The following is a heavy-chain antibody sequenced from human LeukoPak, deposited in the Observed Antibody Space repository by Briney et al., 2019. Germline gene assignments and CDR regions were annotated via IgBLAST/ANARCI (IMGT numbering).Heavy chain of an antibody. J-gene: IGHJ6*04. CDR3: AELGITMIGGV. D-gene: IGHD3-10*02. CDR1: GFTFSSYE. Sequence: GGSLRLSCAASGFTFSSYEMNWVRQAPGKGLEWVSYISSSGSTIYYADSVKGRFTISRDNAKNSLYLQMNSLRAEDTADYCAELGITMIGGVWGKGTTVTISP. CDR2: ISSSGSTI. V-gene: IGHV3-48*03.